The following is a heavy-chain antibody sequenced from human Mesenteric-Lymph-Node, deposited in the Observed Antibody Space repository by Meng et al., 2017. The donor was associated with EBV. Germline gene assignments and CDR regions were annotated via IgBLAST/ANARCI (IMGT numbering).Heavy chain of an antibody. D-gene: IGHD3-10*01. CDR1: GDSISSGGYY. Sequence: QLQLQESGPGLVKPSETLSLNCSVSGDSISSGGYYWTWIRQPPGKGLEWIGYIYYDGYTYYDPSLKSRVTMSVDTSKNQFSLKLSSVTAADTAIYYCARDRGADFLDYWGQGTLVTVAS. J-gene: IGHJ4*02. V-gene: IGHV4-30-4*01. CDR3: ARDRGADFLDY. CDR2: IYYDGYT.